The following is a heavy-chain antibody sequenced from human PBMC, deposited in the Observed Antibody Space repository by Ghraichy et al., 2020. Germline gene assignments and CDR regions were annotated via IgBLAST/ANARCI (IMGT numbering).Heavy chain of an antibody. J-gene: IGHJ4*02. Sequence: GGSLRLSCEASGFTFSSSAMSWVRQAPGKGLEWVSSIVGSGGSTYYADSVKGRFTISRDNSKNTLCLQMNSLRAEDTAIYYCATGDYYFDYWGQGTLVTVSA. CDR2: IVGSGGST. V-gene: IGHV3-23*01. CDR1: GFTFSSSA. CDR3: ATGDYYFDY.